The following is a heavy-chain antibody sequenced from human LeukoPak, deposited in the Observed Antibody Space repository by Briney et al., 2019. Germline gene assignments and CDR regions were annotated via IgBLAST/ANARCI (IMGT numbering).Heavy chain of an antibody. J-gene: IGHJ4*02. V-gene: IGHV3-7*01. D-gene: IGHD5-24*01. CDR2: INPDGSQK. CDR3: ARLLGTATTYDS. CDR1: GFTFSGNW. Sequence: GGSLRLSCEASGFTFSGNWMSWVRQPPGKGLEWVASINPDGSQKLYVDSVKGRFTISRDNTKSSLYLQMNSLGAEDTAMYYCARLLGTATTYDSWGQGTRVTVSS.